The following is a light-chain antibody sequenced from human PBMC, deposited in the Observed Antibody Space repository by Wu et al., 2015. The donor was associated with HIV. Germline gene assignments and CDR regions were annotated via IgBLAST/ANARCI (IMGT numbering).Light chain of an antibody. Sequence: EIVMTQSPVTLSVSPGERATLSCRASQSVSSNLAWYQQKPGQAPRLLIYGASTRATGIPARFSGSGSGTDFTLTISRLGPEDFAVYYCQQYGSSPRFGQGTKLEIK. V-gene: IGKV3-15*01. CDR2: GAS. CDR1: QSVSSN. J-gene: IGKJ2*03. CDR3: QQYGSSPR.